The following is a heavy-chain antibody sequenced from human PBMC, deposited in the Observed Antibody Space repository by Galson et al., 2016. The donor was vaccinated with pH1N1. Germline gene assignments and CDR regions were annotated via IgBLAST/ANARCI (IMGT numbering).Heavy chain of an antibody. J-gene: IGHJ4*02. CDR3: AKASDLSAYDLDYFDC. D-gene: IGHD5-12*01. V-gene: IGHV1-2*06. CDR2: FNPNRGDS. Sequence: SVKVSCKASGYTFTSFYIHWVRQAPGQGFEWMGRFNPNRGDSNFAQKFQGRVAMTSDTSISTAYMELSSLRSDDTAFYYCAKASDLSAYDLDYFDCWGQGTLVTVSS. CDR1: GYTFTSFY.